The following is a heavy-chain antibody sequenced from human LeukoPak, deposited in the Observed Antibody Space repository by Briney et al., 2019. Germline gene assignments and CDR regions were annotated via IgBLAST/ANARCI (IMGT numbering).Heavy chain of an antibody. CDR1: GGSFSGYY. Sequence: PSETLSLTCAVYGGSFSGYYWSWIRQPPGKGLEWIGYIYYSGSTNYNPSLKSRVTISVDTSKNQFSLKLSSVTAADTAVYYCARDRGGGWNNWFDPWGQGTLVTVSS. CDR3: ARDRGGGWNNWFDP. CDR2: IYYSGST. D-gene: IGHD6-19*01. V-gene: IGHV4-59*01. J-gene: IGHJ5*02.